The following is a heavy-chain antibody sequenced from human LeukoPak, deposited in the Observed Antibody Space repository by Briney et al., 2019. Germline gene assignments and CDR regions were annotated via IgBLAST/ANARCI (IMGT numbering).Heavy chain of an antibody. CDR3: ARRSGLDY. CDR1: GFSLSGYW. J-gene: IGHJ4*02. V-gene: IGHV3-7*01. Sequence: GGSLRLSCAASGFSLSGYWMTWVRQAPGKGLEWVANIKQDGSEIYYMDSVKGRFTISRDNAKNSLYLQMNSLRAEDTAVYYCARRSGLDYWGQGTLVTVSS. D-gene: IGHD6-19*01. CDR2: IKQDGSEI.